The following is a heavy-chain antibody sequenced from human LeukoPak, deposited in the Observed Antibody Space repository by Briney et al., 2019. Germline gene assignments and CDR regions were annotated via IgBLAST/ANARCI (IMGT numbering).Heavy chain of an antibody. J-gene: IGHJ4*02. CDR3: ARRIQGMAPYYFDY. Sequence: GGSLRLSCTASGFTFDSYWMHWVRQAPGKGLVWVSRINSDGGSTSYADSVKGRFTISRDNAKNTLYLQMNSLRAEDTAVYYCARRIQGMAPYYFDYWGQGTLVTVSS. D-gene: IGHD5-24*01. CDR2: INSDGGST. V-gene: IGHV3-74*01. CDR1: GFTFDSYW.